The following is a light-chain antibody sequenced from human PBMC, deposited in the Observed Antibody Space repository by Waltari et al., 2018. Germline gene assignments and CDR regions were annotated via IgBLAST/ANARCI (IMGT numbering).Light chain of an antibody. CDR2: DVN. V-gene: IGLV2-14*01. CDR1: GSDVGGYDY. CDR3: SSYTSSRAIFV. Sequence: QSALTQPASVSGSPGQSFTISCTGTGSDVGGYDYVSWYQRHPGKVPKVMIYDVNKRPSGVSDRFSGSKSGYTASLTISGLQAQDEADYYCSSYTSSRAIFVFGIGTKVTVL. J-gene: IGLJ1*01.